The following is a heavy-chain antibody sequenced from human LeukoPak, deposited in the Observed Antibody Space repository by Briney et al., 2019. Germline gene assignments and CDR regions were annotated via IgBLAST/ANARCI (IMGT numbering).Heavy chain of an antibody. CDR3: ARDKVGATYFAY. CDR2: IHQDGGER. V-gene: IGHV3-7*01. Sequence: GGSLRLSCAASGFTFSDYWMSWVRQAPGKGPEWVANIHQDGGERYYVDSVKGRFTISRDNAKNSLYLQMGSLRAEDTAIYYCARDKVGATYFAYWGQGILVTVSS. D-gene: IGHD1-26*01. CDR1: GFTFSDYW. J-gene: IGHJ4*02.